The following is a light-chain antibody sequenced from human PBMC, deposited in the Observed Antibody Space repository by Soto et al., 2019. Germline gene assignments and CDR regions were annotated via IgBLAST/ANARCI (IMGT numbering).Light chain of an antibody. CDR1: QSVRSSY. J-gene: IGKJ1*01. CDR3: QQYGSSPRT. Sequence: EIVVRQSPDTLSLSPGESATLSCRASQSVRSSYLAWYQQTPGQTPRLLIYAASSRATGIPDRFSGSGSGTDFSLTISRLEAEDFAVYYCQQYGSSPRTFGQGTKVDIK. V-gene: IGKV3-20*01. CDR2: AAS.